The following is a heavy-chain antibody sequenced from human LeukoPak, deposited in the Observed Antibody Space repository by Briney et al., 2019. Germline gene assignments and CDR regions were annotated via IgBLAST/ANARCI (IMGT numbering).Heavy chain of an antibody. D-gene: IGHD5-24*01. CDR1: GFTFSIYG. V-gene: IGHV3-33*06. J-gene: IGHJ4*02. CDR3: AKDHPPGYNPYFDY. CDR2: VWYDGSNK. Sequence: PGGSLRLSCAASGFTFSIYGLHWVRQAPGKGLEWVAVVWYDGSNKYYADSVKGRFTISRDNSKNTLYLQVNSLRAEDTAMYYCAKDHPPGYNPYFDYWGQGTLVTVSS.